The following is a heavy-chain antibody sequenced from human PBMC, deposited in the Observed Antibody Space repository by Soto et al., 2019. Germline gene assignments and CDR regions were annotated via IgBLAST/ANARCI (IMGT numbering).Heavy chain of an antibody. V-gene: IGHV1-69*13. D-gene: IGHD2-2*01. CDR3: ARTYCSSTSCYRADNWFDP. CDR1: GGTFSSYA. J-gene: IGHJ5*02. CDR2: IIPIFGTA. Sequence: SVKVSCKASGGTFSSYAISWVRQAPGQGLEWMGGIIPIFGTANYAQKFQGRVTITADESTSTAYMELSSLRSEDTAVYYCARTYCSSTSCYRADNWFDPWGQGTLVTVSS.